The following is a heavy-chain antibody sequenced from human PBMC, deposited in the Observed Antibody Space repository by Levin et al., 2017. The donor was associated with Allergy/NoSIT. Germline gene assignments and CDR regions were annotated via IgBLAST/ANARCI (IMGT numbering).Heavy chain of an antibody. V-gene: IGHV3-9*01. D-gene: IGHD2-15*01. Sequence: SLKISCTASGFTFEDYGMHWVRQAAGMGLEWVSSISWNSGRVVYADSMMGRFTISRDNAKKSLYLEVNSLTPEDTALYYCAKALGSCSGGSCLDDGFDVWGQGTMVTVSS. CDR2: ISWNSGRV. CDR3: AKALGSCSGGSCLDDGFDV. J-gene: IGHJ3*01. CDR1: GFTFEDYG.